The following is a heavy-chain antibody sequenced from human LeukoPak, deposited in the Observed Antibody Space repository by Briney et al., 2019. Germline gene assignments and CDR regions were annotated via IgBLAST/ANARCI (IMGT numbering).Heavy chain of an antibody. J-gene: IGHJ4*02. CDR1: GDTFSGQS. CDR2: INPKTGAT. CDR3: TRGPPSGCFDY. V-gene: IGHV1-2*02. Sequence: GASVKVSCKASGDTFSGQSLFLHWVRQAPGRGFEWMGWINPKTGATKFAQQFQGRVTVTRDTSINTDYMELSGLTSDDSAVYYCTRGPPSGCFDYWGQGTPVTVSS. D-gene: IGHD6-19*01.